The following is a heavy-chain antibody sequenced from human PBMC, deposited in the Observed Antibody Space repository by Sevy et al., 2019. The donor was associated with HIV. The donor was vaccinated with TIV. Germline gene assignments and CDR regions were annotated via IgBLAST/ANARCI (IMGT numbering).Heavy chain of an antibody. CDR1: GYSFTNYW. CDR2: IYPGASHT. J-gene: IGHJ4*02. D-gene: IGHD2-15*01. V-gene: IGHV5-51*01. CDR3: ATGCSDGSCYSAFDY. Sequence: GESLKISCKGSGYSFTNYWIASVRQMPEKGLEWMGIIYPGASHTRYSPSFEGQVSISADKAINTAYLQWRSLKASDTATYYCATGCSDGSCYSAFDYWGQGTLVTVSS.